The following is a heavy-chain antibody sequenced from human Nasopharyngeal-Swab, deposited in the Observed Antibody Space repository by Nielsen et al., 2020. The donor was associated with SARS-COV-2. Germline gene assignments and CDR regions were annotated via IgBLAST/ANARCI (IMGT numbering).Heavy chain of an antibody. CDR3: ARDRYGDYGDYYYGMDV. CDR1: GFTFSSYA. J-gene: IGHJ6*02. V-gene: IGHV3-30*04. D-gene: IGHD4-17*01. CDR2: ISYDGSNK. Sequence: GESLKISCAASGFTFSSYAMHWVRPAPGKGLEWVAVISYDGSNKYYADSVKGRFTISRDNSKNTLYLQMNSLRAEDTAVYYCARDRYGDYGDYYYGMDVWGQGTTVTVSS.